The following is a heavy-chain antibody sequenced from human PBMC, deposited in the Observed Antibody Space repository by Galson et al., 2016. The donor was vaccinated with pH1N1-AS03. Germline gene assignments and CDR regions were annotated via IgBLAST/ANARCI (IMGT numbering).Heavy chain of an antibody. Sequence: ETLSLTCTVSGGSVSSGGYYWSWLRQPPGERLEWIAYIYYTGATNYNPSLKSRVAMTRDTSVSTAYMDLIRLRSDDTAVYYCARETRLNMDRGPTFFFDYWGQGSLVTVSS. CDR2: IYYTGAT. D-gene: IGHD3-10*01. V-gene: IGHV4-61*08. CDR1: GGSVSSGGYY. CDR3: ARETRLNMDRGPTFFFDY. J-gene: IGHJ4*02.